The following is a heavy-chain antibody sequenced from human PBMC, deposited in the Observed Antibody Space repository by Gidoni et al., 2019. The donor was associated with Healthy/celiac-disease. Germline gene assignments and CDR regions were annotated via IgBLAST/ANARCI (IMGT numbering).Heavy chain of an antibody. D-gene: IGHD5-12*01. V-gene: IGHV4-34*01. CDR2: INHSGST. CDR3: ARVATTYYYYYGMDV. J-gene: IGHJ6*02. Sequence: QVQLQQWGAGLLKPSETLSLTCAVYGGSFSGYYWSWIRQPPGKGLEWIGEINHSGSTNYNPSIKSRVTISVDTSKNQFSLKLSSVTAADTAVYYCARVATTYYYYYGMDVWGQGTTVTVSS. CDR1: GGSFSGYY.